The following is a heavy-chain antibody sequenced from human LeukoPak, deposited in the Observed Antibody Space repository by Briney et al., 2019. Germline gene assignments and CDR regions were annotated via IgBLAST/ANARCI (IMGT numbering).Heavy chain of an antibody. V-gene: IGHV4-4*07. CDR2: IYTSGST. D-gene: IGHD6-19*01. CDR1: GGSISSYY. J-gene: IGHJ6*03. Sequence: PSETLSLTCTVSGGSISSYYWSWIRQPAGKGLEWIGRIYTSGSTNYNPSLKSRVTISVDTSKNQFSLKLSSVTAADTAVYYCARDGKIAVAGTLYYYYYMDVWGKGTTVTVSS. CDR3: ARDGKIAVAGTLYYYYYMDV.